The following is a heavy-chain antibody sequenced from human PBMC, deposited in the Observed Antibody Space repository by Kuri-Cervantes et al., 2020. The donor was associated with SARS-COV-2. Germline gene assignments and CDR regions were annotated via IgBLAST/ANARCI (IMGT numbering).Heavy chain of an antibody. CDR2: ISYDGSNK. Sequence: GGSLRLSCAASGFTFSDHYMDWVRQAPGKGLEWVAVISYDGSNKYYADSVKGRFTISRDNAKNSLYLQMNSLRAEDTAVYYCARDLQVRGVTHRNYYYYYMDVWGKGTTVTVSS. J-gene: IGHJ6*03. V-gene: IGHV3-30-3*01. CDR3: ARDLQVRGVTHRNYYYYYMDV. CDR1: GFTFSDHY. D-gene: IGHD3-10*01.